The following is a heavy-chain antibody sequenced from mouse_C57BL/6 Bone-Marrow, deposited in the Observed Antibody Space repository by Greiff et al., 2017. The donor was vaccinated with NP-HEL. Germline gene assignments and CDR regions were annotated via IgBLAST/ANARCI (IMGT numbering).Heavy chain of an antibody. CDR1: GFTFSSYA. J-gene: IGHJ2*01. CDR2: ISDGGSYT. CDR3: ARVLDY. V-gene: IGHV5-4*01. Sequence: EVQRVESGGGLVKPGGSLKLSCAASGFTFSSYAMSWVRQTPEKRLEWVATISDGGSYTYYPDNVKGRFTISRDNAKNNLYLQMSHLKSEDTAMYYCARVLDYWGQGTTLTVSS.